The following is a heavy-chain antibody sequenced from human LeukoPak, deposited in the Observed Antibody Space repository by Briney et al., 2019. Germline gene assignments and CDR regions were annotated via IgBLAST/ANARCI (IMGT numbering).Heavy chain of an antibody. D-gene: IGHD3-3*01. V-gene: IGHV1-2*02. CDR2: INPNSGGT. CDR3: ASGSDGYDFWSGYYFDY. CDR1: GYTFTGYY. Sequence: ASVKVSCEASGYTFTGYYMHWVRQAPGQGLEWMGWINPNSGGTNYAQKFQGRVTMTRDTSISTAYMELSRLRSDDTAVYYCASGSDGYDFWSGYYFDYWGQGTLVTVSS. J-gene: IGHJ4*02.